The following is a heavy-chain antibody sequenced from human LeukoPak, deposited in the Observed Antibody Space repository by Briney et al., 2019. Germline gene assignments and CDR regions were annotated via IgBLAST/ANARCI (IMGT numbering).Heavy chain of an antibody. CDR1: GCSISSYY. CDR2: IYDSGST. D-gene: IGHD3-9*01. Sequence: SETLSLTCTVSGCSISSYYWSWIRQSPGKGLEWIGYIYDSGSTNYNPSLKSRVTISVDTSRSQFSLKLSSVTAADTAVYYCAREDYNILTGSGDNWFGPWGQGTLVTVSS. J-gene: IGHJ5*02. V-gene: IGHV4-59*01. CDR3: AREDYNILTGSGDNWFGP.